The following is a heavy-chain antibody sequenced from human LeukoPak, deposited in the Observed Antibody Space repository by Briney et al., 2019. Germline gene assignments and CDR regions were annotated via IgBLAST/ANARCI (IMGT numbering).Heavy chain of an antibody. CDR2: IYYSGST. Sequence: PSETLSLTCTVSGGSISSYYWSWIRQPPGKGLEWIGYIYYSGSTNYNPSLKSRVTISVDTSKNQFSLKLSSVTAADTAVYYCARGHFDWSYYYYYGMDVWGQGTMVTVSS. J-gene: IGHJ6*02. CDR1: GGSISSYY. D-gene: IGHD3-9*01. CDR3: ARGHFDWSYYYYYGMDV. V-gene: IGHV4-59*08.